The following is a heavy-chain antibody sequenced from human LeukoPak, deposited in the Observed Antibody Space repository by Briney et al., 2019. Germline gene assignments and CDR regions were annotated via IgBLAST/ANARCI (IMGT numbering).Heavy chain of an antibody. CDR1: GGTFSSYA. V-gene: IGHV1-69*13. D-gene: IGHD5-18*01. Sequence: GASVKVSCKASGGTFSSYASSGVRQAPGQGLEWMGGIIPIFGTANYAQKFQGRVTITADESTSTAYMELSSLRSEDTAVYYCASTRGYSYGTHDYWGQGTLVTVSS. CDR2: IIPIFGTA. J-gene: IGHJ4*02. CDR3: ASTRGYSYGTHDY.